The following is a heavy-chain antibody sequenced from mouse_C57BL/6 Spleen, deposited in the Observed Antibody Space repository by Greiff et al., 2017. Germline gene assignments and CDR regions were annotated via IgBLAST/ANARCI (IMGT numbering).Heavy chain of an antibody. D-gene: IGHD3-3*01. Sequence: DVKLVESGGGLVKPGGSLKLSCAASGFTFSSYAMSWVRQTPEKRLEWVATISDGGSYTYYPDNVKGRFTISRDNAKNNLYLQMSHLKSEDTAMYYCARDREPLYAMDYWGQGTSVTVSS. CDR3: ARDREPLYAMDY. V-gene: IGHV5-4*01. J-gene: IGHJ4*01. CDR2: ISDGGSYT. CDR1: GFTFSSYA.